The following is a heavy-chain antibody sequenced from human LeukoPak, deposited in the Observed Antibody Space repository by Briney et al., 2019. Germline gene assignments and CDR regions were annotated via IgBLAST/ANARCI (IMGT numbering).Heavy chain of an antibody. CDR2: ISAYNGNT. CDR1: GYTFTSYG. Sequence: ASVKVSCKASGYTFTSYGISWVRQAPGQGLEWMGWISAYNGNTNYAQKLQGRVTMTTDTSTSTAHMELRSLRSDDTAVYYCARETYYHYYFDYWGQGTLVTVSS. D-gene: IGHD3-16*01. V-gene: IGHV1-18*01. J-gene: IGHJ4*02. CDR3: ARETYYHYYFDY.